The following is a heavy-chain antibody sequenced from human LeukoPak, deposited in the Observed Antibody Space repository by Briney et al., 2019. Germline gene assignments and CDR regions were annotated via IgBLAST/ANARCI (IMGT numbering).Heavy chain of an antibody. CDR3: ARGFSGWYHNSNDY. CDR1: GGSFSGYY. J-gene: IGHJ4*02. CDR2: INHSGST. V-gene: IGHV4-34*01. D-gene: IGHD6-19*01. Sequence: SETLSLTCAVYGGSFSGYYWSWIRQPPGKGLEWIGEINHSGSTNYNPSLKSRVTISVDTSKNQFSLKLSSVTAADTAVYYCARGFSGWYHNSNDYWGQGTLFTVSS.